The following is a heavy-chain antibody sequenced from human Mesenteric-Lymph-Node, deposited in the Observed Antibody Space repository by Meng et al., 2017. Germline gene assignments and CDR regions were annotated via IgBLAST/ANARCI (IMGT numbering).Heavy chain of an antibody. J-gene: IGHJ4*01. CDR3: AREIGARSGYIY. D-gene: IGHD5-18*01. V-gene: IGHV4-34*01. CDR1: GGSFSDYS. Sequence: SETLSPTCAVYGGSFSDYSWSWIRQPPGSGPEWLGSFKYSGATYYNPSLRSRVTISVDASKNQFSLRLTSVTATETAMYYCAREIGARSGYIYWGQGMLVTVSS. CDR2: FKYSGAT.